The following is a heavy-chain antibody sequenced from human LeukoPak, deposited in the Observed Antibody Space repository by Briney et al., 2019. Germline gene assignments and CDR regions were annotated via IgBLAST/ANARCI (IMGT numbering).Heavy chain of an antibody. V-gene: IGHV1-46*01. J-gene: IGHJ1*01. Sequence: GASVKVSCKASGYTFISYYMHWVRQAPGQGLEWMGIINPSGGSTSYAQKFQGRVTMTRDTSTNTVYMELSSLRSEDTAVYYCARGRIAATGTKYFQHWGQGTLVTVSS. CDR2: INPSGGST. CDR3: ARGRIAATGTKYFQH. CDR1: GYTFISYY. D-gene: IGHD6-13*01.